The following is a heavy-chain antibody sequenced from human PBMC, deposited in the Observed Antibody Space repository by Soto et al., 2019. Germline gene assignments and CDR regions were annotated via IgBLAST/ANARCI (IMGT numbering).Heavy chain of an antibody. Sequence: GGSLRLSCAASGFTFSSYGMHWVRQAPGKGLEWVAVISYDGSNKYYADSVKGRFTISRDNSKNTLYLQMNSLRAEDTAVYYCAKVAHAWGSYRYTLGFDYYYYMDVWGKGTTVTVSS. CDR3: AKVAHAWGSYRYTLGFDYYYYMDV. J-gene: IGHJ6*03. CDR2: ISYDGSNK. D-gene: IGHD3-16*02. CDR1: GFTFSSYG. V-gene: IGHV3-30*18.